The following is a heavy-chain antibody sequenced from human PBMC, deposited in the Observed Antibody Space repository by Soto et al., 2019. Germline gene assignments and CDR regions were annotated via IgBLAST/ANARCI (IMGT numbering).Heavy chain of an antibody. Sequence: GGSLRLSCAASGFTFTRYSMNWVRQAPGKGLEWVSSISSTTNYIYYGDSMKGRFTISRDNAKNSLYLEMNSLRAEDTAVYYRARESEDLTSNFGYWGQGTLVTVSS. V-gene: IGHV3-21*06. J-gene: IGHJ4*02. CDR1: GFTFTRYS. CDR2: ISSTTNYI. CDR3: ARESEDLTSNFGY.